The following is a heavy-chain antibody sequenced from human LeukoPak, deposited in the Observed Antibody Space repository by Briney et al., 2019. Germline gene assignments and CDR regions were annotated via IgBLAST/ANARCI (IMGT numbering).Heavy chain of an antibody. CDR1: GGSISSGGYY. CDR3: ARSPGAFDI. CDR2: IHFSGST. Sequence: PSETLSLTCTVSGGSISSGGYYWSWIRQSAGKGLEWFGHIHFSGSTNYNPSLKSRVNISVDTSKNQFSLKLSSVTAADTAVYYCARSPGAFDIWGQGTMVTVSS. J-gene: IGHJ3*02. V-gene: IGHV4-61*09.